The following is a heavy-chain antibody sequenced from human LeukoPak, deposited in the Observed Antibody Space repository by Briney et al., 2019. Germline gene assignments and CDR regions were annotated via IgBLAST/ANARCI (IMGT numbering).Heavy chain of an antibody. CDR1: GYSFTTYW. J-gene: IGHJ4*02. V-gene: IGHV5-51*01. Sequence: GESLKISCKGSGYSFTTYWISWVRQMPGKGLEWMGIIYPGDSDTRYSPSFQGQVTISADKSISTAYLQWSSLKASDTAMYYCARRGCGRHPYFDYWGQGTLVTVSS. CDR2: IYPGDSDT. CDR3: ARRGCGRHPYFDY. D-gene: IGHD2-15*01.